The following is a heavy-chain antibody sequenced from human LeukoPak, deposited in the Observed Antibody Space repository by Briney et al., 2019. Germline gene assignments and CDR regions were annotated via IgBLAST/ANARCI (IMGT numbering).Heavy chain of an antibody. CDR2: INHSGST. CDR1: GGSFSGYY. V-gene: IGHV4-34*01. Sequence: SETLSLTCAVYGGSFSGYYWSWIRQPPGKGLEWIGEINHSGSTNYNPSLKSRVTISVDTSKNQFSLKLSSVTAADTAVYYCARGHYYDSSGYKYWGQGTLVTVSS. J-gene: IGHJ4*02. CDR3: ARGHYYDSSGYKY. D-gene: IGHD3-22*01.